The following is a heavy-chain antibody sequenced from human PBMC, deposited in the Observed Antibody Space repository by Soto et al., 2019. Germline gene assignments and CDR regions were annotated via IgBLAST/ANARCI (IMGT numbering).Heavy chain of an antibody. CDR3: ARGGYGDY. CDR2: ISAHNGNT. Sequence: QIHLVQSGAEVKKPGASVKVSCKGSGYGFTTYGITWVRQAPGQGLEWMAWISAHNGNTNYAQKLQGRVTVTRDTSTSTAYMELRGVRSDDTAVYYCARGGYGDYWGQGALVTVSS. CDR1: GYGFTTYG. D-gene: IGHD1-1*01. J-gene: IGHJ4*02. V-gene: IGHV1-18*01.